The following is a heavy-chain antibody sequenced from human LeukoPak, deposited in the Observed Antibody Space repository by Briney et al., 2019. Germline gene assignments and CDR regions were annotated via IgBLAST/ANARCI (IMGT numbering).Heavy chain of an antibody. CDR2: IKKDGSEK. CDR3: AKADYYYYGIDV. J-gene: IGHJ6*02. CDR1: GFTFSSYT. V-gene: IGHV3-7*05. Sequence: PGGSLRLSCAASGFTFSSYTMSWVRQAPGKGLEWVGNIKKDGSEKYYVDSVKGRFTISRDNAKNSLYLQMNSLRAEDTAVYYCAKADYYYYGIDVWGQGTTVTVSS.